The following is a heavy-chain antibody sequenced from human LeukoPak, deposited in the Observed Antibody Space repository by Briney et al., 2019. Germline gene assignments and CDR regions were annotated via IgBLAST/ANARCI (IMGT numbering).Heavy chain of an antibody. CDR1: GGSISSSSYY. Sequence: SETLSLTCTVSGGSISSSSYYWGWIRQPPGKGLEWIGSIYYSGSTYYNPSLKSRVTISVDTSKNQFSLKLSSVTAADTAVYYCARKYPKMYYFDYWGQGTLVTVSS. J-gene: IGHJ4*02. CDR2: IYYSGST. D-gene: IGHD2/OR15-2a*01. CDR3: ARKYPKMYYFDY. V-gene: IGHV4-39*07.